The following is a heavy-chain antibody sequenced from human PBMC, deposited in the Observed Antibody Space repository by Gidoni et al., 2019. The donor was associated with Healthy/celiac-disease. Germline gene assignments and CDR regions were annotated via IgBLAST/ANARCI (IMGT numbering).Heavy chain of an antibody. J-gene: IGHJ6*02. D-gene: IGHD6-6*01. CDR3: ARVGGQLVGFITVNYYYYYGMDV. Sequence: QVQLQQWGAGLLKPSETLSLTCAVYGGSFSGYYWSWIRQPPGKGLEWIGEINHSGSTNYNPSLKSRVTISVDTSKNQFSLKLSSVTAADTAVYYCARVGGQLVGFITVNYYYYYGMDVWGQGTTVTVSS. CDR1: GGSFSGYY. CDR2: INHSGST. V-gene: IGHV4-34*01.